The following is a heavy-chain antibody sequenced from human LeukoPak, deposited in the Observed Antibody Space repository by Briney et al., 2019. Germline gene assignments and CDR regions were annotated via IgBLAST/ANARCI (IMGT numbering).Heavy chain of an antibody. CDR3: ARDSGYSGHDYTAVAGTWWFDP. CDR2: IYTSGST. D-gene: IGHD5-12*01. J-gene: IGHJ5*02. Sequence: SETLSLTCTVSGGSISSYYWSWIRQPAGKGLEWIGRIYTSGSTNYNPSLKSRVTMSVDTSKNQFSLKLSSVTAADTAVYYCARDSGYSGHDYTAVAGTWWFDPWGQGTLVTVSS. V-gene: IGHV4-4*07. CDR1: GGSISSYY.